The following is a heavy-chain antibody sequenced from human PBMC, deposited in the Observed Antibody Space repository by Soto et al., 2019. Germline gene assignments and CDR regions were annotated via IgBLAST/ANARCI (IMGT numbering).Heavy chain of an antibody. D-gene: IGHD5-12*01. Sequence: QITLKESGPPLVKPTQTLTLTCTFSGFSLSTSGVGVGWIRQPPGKALEWLALIYWDDDKRYSPSLKSRLTXXKXSSKNQVVLTMTNMDPVDTATYYCAHVYGGYDNFDYWGQGTLVTVSS. CDR2: IYWDDDK. V-gene: IGHV2-5*02. CDR3: AHVYGGYDNFDY. J-gene: IGHJ4*02. CDR1: GFSLSTSGVG.